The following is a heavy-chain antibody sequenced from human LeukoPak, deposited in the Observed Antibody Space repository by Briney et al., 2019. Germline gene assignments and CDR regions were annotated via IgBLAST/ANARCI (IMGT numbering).Heavy chain of an antibody. CDR2: IYTSGST. V-gene: IGHV4-4*07. CDR3: ATYTTTTGGLDY. J-gene: IGHJ4*02. D-gene: IGHD2-8*02. CDR1: GGSLSNYY. Sequence: SETLSLTCTVSGGSLSNYYWTWIRQPAGRGLEWIGHIYTSGSTNYNPSLKSRVTMSVDTSKNQFSPNLTSVTAADAAVYYCATYTTTTGGLDYWGQGTLVTVSS.